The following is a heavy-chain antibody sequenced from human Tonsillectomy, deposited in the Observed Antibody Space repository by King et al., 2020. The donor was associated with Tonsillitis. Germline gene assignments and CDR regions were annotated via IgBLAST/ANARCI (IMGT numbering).Heavy chain of an antibody. V-gene: IGHV4-39*01. CDR1: GGSISSSSYY. D-gene: IGHD2-15*01. CDR3: ATSLGDIVVVVASPFDAFDI. CDR2: IYYSGRT. J-gene: IGHJ3*02. Sequence: QLQESGPGLVKPSETLSLTCTVSGGSISSSSYYWGWIRQPPGKGLEWIGSIYYSGRTYYNPSLKSRVTISVDTSKNQFSLKLSSVTAAETAVYYCATSLGDIVVVVASPFDAFDIWGQGTMVTVSS.